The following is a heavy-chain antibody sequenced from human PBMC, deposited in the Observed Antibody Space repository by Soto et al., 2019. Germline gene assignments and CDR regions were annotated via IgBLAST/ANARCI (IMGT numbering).Heavy chain of an antibody. CDR3: ARGETYYDFWSGHRGSSYYYGMDV. CDR2: ISYDGSNK. Sequence: VGSLRLSCAASGFTFSSYGMHWVRQAPGKGLEWVAVISYDGSNKYYADSVKGRFTISRDNSKNTLYLQMNSLRAEDTAVYYCARGETYYDFWSGHRGSSYYYGMDVWGQGTTVTFSS. J-gene: IGHJ6*02. D-gene: IGHD3-3*01. CDR1: GFTFSSYG. V-gene: IGHV3-30*03.